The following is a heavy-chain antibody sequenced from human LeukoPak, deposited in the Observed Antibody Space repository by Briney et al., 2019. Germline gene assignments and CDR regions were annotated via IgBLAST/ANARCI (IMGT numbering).Heavy chain of an antibody. CDR1: GGSISSSSYY. CDR2: IYYSGST. D-gene: IGHD1-14*01. V-gene: IGHV4-39*01. Sequence: SETLSLTCTVSGGSISSSSYYWGWIRQPPGQVLEWIGSIYYSGSTYYNPSLKSRLNISVDTSKNQFSLKLSSVTAADTAVYYCARPHISWTDRTDFDFWGQGTLVTVSS. CDR3: ARPHISWTDRTDFDF. J-gene: IGHJ4*02.